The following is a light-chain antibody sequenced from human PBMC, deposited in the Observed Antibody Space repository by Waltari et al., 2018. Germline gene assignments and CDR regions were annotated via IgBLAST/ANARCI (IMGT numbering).Light chain of an antibody. CDR3: LSRDTTSTRV. J-gene: IGLJ3*02. CDR1: SLRRYY. CDR2: GQD. V-gene: IGLV3-19*01. Sequence: SSELTQDPAVSVALGQTVSITCKGDSLRRYYASWYQQRPGQAPILILYGQDNRPSGIPDRLSGSTSGNTASLTITGAQAEDEADYYCLSRDTTSTRVFGGGTRLTV.